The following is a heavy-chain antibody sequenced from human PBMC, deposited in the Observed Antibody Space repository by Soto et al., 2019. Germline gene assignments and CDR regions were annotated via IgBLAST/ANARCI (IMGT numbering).Heavy chain of an antibody. CDR2: IYYSGST. J-gene: IGHJ4*02. CDR3: AREGRIFGVVTPQDY. D-gene: IGHD3-3*01. Sequence: QVQLQESGPGLVKPSQTLSLTCTVSGGSISSGDYYWSWIRQPPGKGLEWIGYIYYSGSTNYNPSLKSRVTISVDTSKNQFSLKLSSVTAADTAVYDCAREGRIFGVVTPQDYWGQGTLVTVSS. V-gene: IGHV4-30-4*01. CDR1: GGSISSGDYY.